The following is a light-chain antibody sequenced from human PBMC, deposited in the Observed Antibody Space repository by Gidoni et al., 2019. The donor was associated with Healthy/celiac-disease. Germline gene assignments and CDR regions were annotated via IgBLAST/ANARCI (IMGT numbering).Light chain of an antibody. J-gene: IGLJ1*01. CDR2: GNS. V-gene: IGLV1-40*01. CDR1: SSNIGAGYD. Sequence: QSVLTQPPSVSGAPGQRVTISCTASSSNIGAGYDVHWYQQLPGTALKLLIYGNSNRPSGVPDRFSGSKSGTSASLAITGLQAEDEADYYCQSYDSSLSRVFGTGTKVTVL. CDR3: QSYDSSLSRV.